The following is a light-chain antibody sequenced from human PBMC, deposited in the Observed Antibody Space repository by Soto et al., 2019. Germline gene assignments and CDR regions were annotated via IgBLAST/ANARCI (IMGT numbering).Light chain of an antibody. CDR2: RAS. V-gene: IGKV3-15*01. CDR3: LQYHNLWA. CDR1: QNIYSN. Sequence: ILMTPSPASLSVSPAERATLSCRASQNIYSNIAWYQQKPGQAPRLLIYRASTRATGVPARSSGSGSGTEFTLTISSLQYEDFTDYSCLQYHNLWAFGQGTKVDIK. J-gene: IGKJ1*01.